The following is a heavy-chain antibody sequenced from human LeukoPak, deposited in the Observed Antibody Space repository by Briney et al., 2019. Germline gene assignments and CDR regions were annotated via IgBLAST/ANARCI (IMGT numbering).Heavy chain of an antibody. D-gene: IGHD3-9*01. Sequence: SETLSLTYTVSGGSISSGGYYWTWIRQHPGKGLEWIGYIYYTGSTYYNPSLESRVTISVATSKNQFSLKLSSVTAADTAVYYCARSLGYDILTGYNRGWFFDLWGRSTLVTVSS. J-gene: IGHJ2*01. CDR3: ARSLGYDILTGYNRGWFFDL. CDR1: GGSISSGGYY. CDR2: IYYTGST. V-gene: IGHV4-31*03.